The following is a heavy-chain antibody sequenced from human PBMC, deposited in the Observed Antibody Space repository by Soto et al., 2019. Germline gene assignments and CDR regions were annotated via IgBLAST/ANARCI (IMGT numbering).Heavy chain of an antibody. Sequence: GGSLRLSCAASGFSFSSHAMSWVRQAPGKGLEWVAVISYDGSNKYYADSVKGRFTISRDNSKNTLYLQMNSLRAEDTAVYYCASTPGYSGYDDFDYWGQGTLVTVSS. CDR3: ASTPGYSGYDDFDY. J-gene: IGHJ4*02. CDR2: ISYDGSNK. D-gene: IGHD5-12*01. V-gene: IGHV3-30-3*01. CDR1: GFSFSSHA.